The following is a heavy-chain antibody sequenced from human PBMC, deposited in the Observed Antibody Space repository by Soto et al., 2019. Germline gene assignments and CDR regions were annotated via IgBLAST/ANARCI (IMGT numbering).Heavy chain of an antibody. Sequence: GGSLRLSCAASGFTFDDYAMHWVRQAPGKGLEWVSGISWNSGSMGYADSVKGRFTISRDNAKNSLYLQMNSLRAEDTAVYYCAKGGQRSYYYYGMDVWGQGTTVTVSS. J-gene: IGHJ6*02. V-gene: IGHV3-9*01. CDR2: ISWNSGSM. CDR1: GFTFDDYA. D-gene: IGHD6-25*01. CDR3: AKGGQRSYYYYGMDV.